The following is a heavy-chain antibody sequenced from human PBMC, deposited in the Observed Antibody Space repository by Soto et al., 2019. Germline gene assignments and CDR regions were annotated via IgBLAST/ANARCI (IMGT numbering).Heavy chain of an antibody. D-gene: IGHD3-10*01. CDR1: GGSISSGGYY. V-gene: IGHV4-31*03. CDR2: IYYSGST. Sequence: SETLSLTCTVSGGSISSGGYYWSWIRQHPGKGLEWIGYIYYSGSTYYNPSLKSRVTISVDTSKNQFSLKLSSVTAADTAVYYCARSPITMVRGVIRNFDYWGQGTLVTVSS. J-gene: IGHJ4*02. CDR3: ARSPITMVRGVIRNFDY.